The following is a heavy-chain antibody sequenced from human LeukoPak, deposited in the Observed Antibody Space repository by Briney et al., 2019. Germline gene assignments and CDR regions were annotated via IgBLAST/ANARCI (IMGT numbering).Heavy chain of an antibody. J-gene: IGHJ4*02. CDR3: TSSPGGYEPNDY. CDR2: IRSKANSYAT. V-gene: IGHV3-73*01. CDR1: GFTFSGSA. D-gene: IGHD5-12*01. Sequence: TGGSLRLSCAASGFTFSGSAMHWVRQASGKGLEWVGRIRSKANSYATAYAASVKGRFTISRDDSKNTAYLQMNSLKTEDTAVYYCTSSPGGYEPNDYWGQGTLVTVSS.